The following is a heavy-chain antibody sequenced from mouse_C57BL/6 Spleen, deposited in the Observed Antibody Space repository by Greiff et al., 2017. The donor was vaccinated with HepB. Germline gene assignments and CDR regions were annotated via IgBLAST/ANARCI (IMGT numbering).Heavy chain of an antibody. V-gene: IGHV2-6-1*01. J-gene: IGHJ1*03. D-gene: IGHD1-1*01. CDR2: IWSDGST. Sequence: VQLQESGPGLVAPPQSLSITCTVSGFSLTSYGVHWVRQPPGKGLEWLVVIWSDGSTTYNSALKSRLSISKDNSKSQVFLKMNSLQTDDTAMYYCARHGYGYYGYFDVWGTGTTVTVSS. CDR3: ARHGYGYYGYFDV. CDR1: GFSLTSYG.